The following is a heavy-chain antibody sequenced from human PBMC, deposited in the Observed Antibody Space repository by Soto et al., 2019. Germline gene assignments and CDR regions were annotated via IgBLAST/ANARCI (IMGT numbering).Heavy chain of an antibody. D-gene: IGHD3-10*01. CDR3: ARGRGVRGVIGSYYYGMDV. V-gene: IGHV4-34*01. Sequence: SETLSLTCAPNGPSFTGYYWSWISQPPGKGLEWIGEINHSGSTNYNPSLKSRVTISVDTSKNQFSLKLSSVTAADTAVYYCARGRGVRGVIGSYYYGMDVWGQGTTVT. CDR1: GPSFTGYY. CDR2: INHSGST. J-gene: IGHJ6*02.